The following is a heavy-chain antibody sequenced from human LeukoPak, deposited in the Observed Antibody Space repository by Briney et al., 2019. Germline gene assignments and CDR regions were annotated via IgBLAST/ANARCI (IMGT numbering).Heavy chain of an antibody. D-gene: IGHD3-10*01. CDR1: GFSISKYD. CDR3: AKESGYSSGWDYFDS. V-gene: IGHV3-23*05. CDR2: IDNSGFHI. J-gene: IGHJ4*02. Sequence: GGSLRLSCAASGFSISKYDLNWVRRAPGKGLEWISAIDNSGFHIYYADSVKGRFTISRDNSKNTLYLQMNSLKAEDTAVYYCAKESGYSSGWDYFDSWGQGTLVSVSS.